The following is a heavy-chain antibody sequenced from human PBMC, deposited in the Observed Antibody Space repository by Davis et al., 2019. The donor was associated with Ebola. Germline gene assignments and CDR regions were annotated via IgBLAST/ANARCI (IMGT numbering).Heavy chain of an antibody. D-gene: IGHD3-10*01. CDR3: ARGPYTMVQGVISD. CDR1: GFTFSSYG. Sequence: GESLKISCAASGFTFSSYGMHWVRQAPGKGLEWVAVIWYDGSNKYYADSVKGRFTISRDNSKNTLYLQMNSLRAEDTAVYYCARGPYTMVQGVISDWGQGTLVTVSS. J-gene: IGHJ4*02. V-gene: IGHV3-33*01. CDR2: IWYDGSNK.